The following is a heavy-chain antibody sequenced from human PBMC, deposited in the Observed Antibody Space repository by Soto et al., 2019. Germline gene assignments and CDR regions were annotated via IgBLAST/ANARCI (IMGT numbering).Heavy chain of an antibody. Sequence: GGSLRLSCAASGFTFSGYGMHWVRQAPGKGREWVAVISYDGSNKYYADSVKGRFTISRDNSKHTLYLQMNSLRGEDTAIYYCARAGYCSSVSCYRPFDYYGMDVWGQGTTVTVSS. CDR3: ARAGYCSSVSCYRPFDYYGMDV. J-gene: IGHJ6*02. CDR2: ISYDGSNK. CDR1: GFTFSGYG. D-gene: IGHD2-2*02. V-gene: IGHV3-30*03.